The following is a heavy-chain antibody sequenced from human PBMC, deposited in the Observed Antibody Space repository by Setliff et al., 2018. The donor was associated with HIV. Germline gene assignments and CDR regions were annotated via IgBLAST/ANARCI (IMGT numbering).Heavy chain of an antibody. Sequence: PGGSLRLSCEASGFTFSIYTMNWVRQAPGKGLEWVSSLSGDSNHIYYADSLKGRFTTSRDNAKNSLYLQMNRLRAEDTAPYYCVRGPQFRPHWGQGTLVTVSS. J-gene: IGHJ4*02. CDR2: LSGDSNHI. V-gene: IGHV3-21*01. CDR3: VRGPQFRPH. CDR1: GFTFSIYT.